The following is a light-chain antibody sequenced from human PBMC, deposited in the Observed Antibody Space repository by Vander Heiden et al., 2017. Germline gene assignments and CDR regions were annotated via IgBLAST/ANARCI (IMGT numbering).Light chain of an antibody. CDR1: SGSVSTSYY. Sequence: HTVVTQDPSFSVSPGGTVTLTCGLCSGSVSTSYYPSWYQQTPGHAPRTLIYSTNTRSSGVPDRLSASILGNNAALPITGAQADDESDDYCVLSMGSGTVVFGGGTKLTVL. J-gene: IGLJ2*01. CDR3: VLSMGSGTVV. CDR2: STN. V-gene: IGLV8-61*01.